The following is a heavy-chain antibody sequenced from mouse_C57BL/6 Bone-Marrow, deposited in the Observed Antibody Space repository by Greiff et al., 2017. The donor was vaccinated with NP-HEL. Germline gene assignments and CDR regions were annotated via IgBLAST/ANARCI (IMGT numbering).Heavy chain of an antibody. V-gene: IGHV1-81*01. J-gene: IGHJ2*01. CDR3: GRRLGSLAY. D-gene: IGHD1-2*01. Sequence: VKLQQSGAELARPGASVKLSCKASGYTFTSYGISWVKQRTGQGLEWIGEIYPRSGSTYYNEKFKGKATLTADKASSTAYMELRSLTSEDSAVYLCGRRLGSLAYWGQGTTLTVSA. CDR1: GYTFTSYG. CDR2: IYPRSGST.